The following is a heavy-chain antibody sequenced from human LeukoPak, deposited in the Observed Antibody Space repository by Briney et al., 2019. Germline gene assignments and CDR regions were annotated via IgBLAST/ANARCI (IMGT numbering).Heavy chain of an antibody. J-gene: IGHJ4*02. CDR1: GYTFASYA. CDR3: AGENVDTAMVTRDYFDY. D-gene: IGHD5-18*01. Sequence: ASVKASCKASGYTFASYAFSWVRQAPGQGLEWMGWISPYNGNTNYAQRLQGRANMTTDTSTSTAYMELSSLRSEDTAVYYCAGENVDTAMVTRDYFDYWGQGTLVTVSS. CDR2: ISPYNGNT. V-gene: IGHV1-18*01.